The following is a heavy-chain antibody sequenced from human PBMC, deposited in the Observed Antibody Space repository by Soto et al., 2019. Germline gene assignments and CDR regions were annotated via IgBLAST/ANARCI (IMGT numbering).Heavy chain of an antibody. Sequence: SETLSLTCTVSGGSISSYYWSWMRQPPGKGLEWIGYIYYSGSTDYNPSLKSRVTISVDTSKNQFSLKLSSVTAADTAVYYCARVRYNWNYVRSNNWFDPWGQGTLVTVSS. CDR3: ARVRYNWNYVRSNNWFDP. D-gene: IGHD1-7*01. V-gene: IGHV4-59*01. CDR2: IYYSGST. J-gene: IGHJ5*02. CDR1: GGSISSYY.